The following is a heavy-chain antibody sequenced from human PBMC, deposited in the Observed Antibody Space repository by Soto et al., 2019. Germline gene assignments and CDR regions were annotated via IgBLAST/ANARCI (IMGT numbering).Heavy chain of an antibody. J-gene: IGHJ6*02. D-gene: IGHD3-3*01. CDR3: ARMGVRDFWSGYYLMDV. CDR1: GGCISSSSYY. CDR2: IYYSGST. V-gene: IGHV4-39*01. Sequence: SETRWRTCTVSGGCISSSSYYWGWIRQRPGKGREWSGSIYYSGSTSYNPSLTSRVTISVDTSKNQFSLKLSSVTAADTAVYYCARMGVRDFWSGYYLMDVWGQGTTVT.